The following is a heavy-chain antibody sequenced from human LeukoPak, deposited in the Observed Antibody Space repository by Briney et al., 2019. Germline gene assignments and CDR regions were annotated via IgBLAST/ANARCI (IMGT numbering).Heavy chain of an antibody. CDR1: GYTFTSYY. V-gene: IGHV1-2*02. Sequence: GASVKVSCKASGYTFTSYYMHWVRQAPGQGLEWMGWINPNSGGTNYAQKFQGRVTMTRDTSISTAYMELSRLRSDDTAVYYCARDGLDSSGPSADYWGQGTLVTVSS. J-gene: IGHJ4*02. CDR2: INPNSGGT. CDR3: ARDGLDSSGPSADY. D-gene: IGHD3-22*01.